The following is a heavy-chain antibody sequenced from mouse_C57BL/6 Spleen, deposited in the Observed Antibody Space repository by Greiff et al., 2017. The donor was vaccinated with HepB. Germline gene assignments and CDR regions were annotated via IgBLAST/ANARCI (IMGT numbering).Heavy chain of an antibody. Sequence: QVQLQQSGPGLVAPSQSLSITCTVSGFSLTSYAISWVRQPPGKGLEWLGVIWTGGGTNYNSALKSRLSISKDNSKSQVFLKMNSLQTDDTARYYCARNHYGSSPVYYAMDYWGQGTSVTVSS. CDR2: IWTGGGT. V-gene: IGHV2-9-1*01. D-gene: IGHD1-1*01. CDR1: GFSLTSYA. J-gene: IGHJ4*01. CDR3: ARNHYGSSPVYYAMDY.